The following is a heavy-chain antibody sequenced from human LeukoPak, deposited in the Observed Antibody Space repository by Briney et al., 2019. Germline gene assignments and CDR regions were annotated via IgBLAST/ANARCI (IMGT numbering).Heavy chain of an antibody. J-gene: IGHJ4*02. CDR1: GYTFTSYD. D-gene: IGHD1-7*01. Sequence: GASVKVSCKASGYTFTSYDINWARQATGQGLEWMGWMNPNSGNTGYAQKFQGRVTMTRNTSISTAYMELSSLRSEDTAVYYCARGRITGTTRGSDYWGQGTLVTVSS. CDR3: ARGRITGTTRGSDY. V-gene: IGHV1-8*01. CDR2: MNPNSGNT.